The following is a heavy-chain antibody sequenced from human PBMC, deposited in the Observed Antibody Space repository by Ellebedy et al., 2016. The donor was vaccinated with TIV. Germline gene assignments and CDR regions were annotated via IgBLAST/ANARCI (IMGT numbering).Heavy chain of an antibody. J-gene: IGHJ4*02. Sequence: MPSETLSLTCTVSDGSISSYDYYWGWVRQPPGKGLEWIGSIYFSGRTYYNPSLQSRVTISVDTSKNQFSLKLTSVTAKDTAVFYCARHVDTSSDYYFDYWGQGTLVTVSS. CDR3: ARHVDTSSDYYFDY. CDR2: IYFSGRT. CDR1: DGSISSYDYY. V-gene: IGHV4-39*01. D-gene: IGHD6-13*01.